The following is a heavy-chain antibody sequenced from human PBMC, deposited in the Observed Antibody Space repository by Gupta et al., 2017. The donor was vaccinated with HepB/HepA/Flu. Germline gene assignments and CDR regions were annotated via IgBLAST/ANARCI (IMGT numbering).Heavy chain of an antibody. CDR2: INPSGGST. Sequence: QVQLVQSGAEVKKPGASVKVSCKASGYTFTSYYMHWVRQAPGQGLEWMGIINPSGGSTSYAQKFQGRVTMTRDTSTSTVYMELSSLRSEDTAVYYCASPGDVGYSYGKNYYYYMDVWGKGTTVTVAS. D-gene: IGHD5-18*01. J-gene: IGHJ6*03. CDR3: ASPGDVGYSYGKNYYYYMDV. V-gene: IGHV1-46*01. CDR1: GYTFTSYY.